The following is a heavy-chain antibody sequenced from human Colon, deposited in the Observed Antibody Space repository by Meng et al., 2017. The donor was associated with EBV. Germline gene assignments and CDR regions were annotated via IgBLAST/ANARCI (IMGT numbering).Heavy chain of an antibody. V-gene: IGHV6-1*01. D-gene: IGHD1/OR15-1a*01. Sequence: VQLQPPGPGLVTPSQTLSPSCAISGDSVSSTGAAWNWIRQSPSRGLEWLGRTYYRSKWHNDYAVSVKGRIAINPDTSKNQFFLQLNSVTPEDTAVYYCARDYGTSRPFKYWGQGILVTVSS. J-gene: IGHJ4*02. CDR2: TYYRSKWHN. CDR3: ARDYGTSRPFKY. CDR1: GDSVSSTGAA.